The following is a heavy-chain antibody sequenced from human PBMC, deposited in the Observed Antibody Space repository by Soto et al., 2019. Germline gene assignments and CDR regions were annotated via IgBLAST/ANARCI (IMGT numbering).Heavy chain of an antibody. D-gene: IGHD1-1*01. CDR1: GYTFSNYG. Sequence: QVQLAQSGAEVKKPGASVTVSCNASGYTFSNYGISWVRQAPGQGLEWVGWISVHNGYTKYATELQGRVTMTTDTSTSTAYMELRSLRSDDSAAYYCARLEHNFGPHDYWGQGTLVTVTS. CDR2: ISVHNGYT. J-gene: IGHJ4*02. V-gene: IGHV1-18*01. CDR3: ARLEHNFGPHDY.